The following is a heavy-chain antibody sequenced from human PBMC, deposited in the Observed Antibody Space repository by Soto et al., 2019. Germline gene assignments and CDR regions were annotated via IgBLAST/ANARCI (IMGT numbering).Heavy chain of an antibody. Sequence: ASVKVSCKASGGTFSSYAISWVRQAPGQGLEWMGGIIPILGTANYAQKFQGRVTITADESTSTAYMELSSLRSEDTAVYYCARDPPQHYYYYGMDVWGQGTTVTVSS. J-gene: IGHJ6*02. CDR3: ARDPPQHYYYYGMDV. CDR2: IIPILGTA. D-gene: IGHD2-2*01. CDR1: GGTFSSYA. V-gene: IGHV1-69*13.